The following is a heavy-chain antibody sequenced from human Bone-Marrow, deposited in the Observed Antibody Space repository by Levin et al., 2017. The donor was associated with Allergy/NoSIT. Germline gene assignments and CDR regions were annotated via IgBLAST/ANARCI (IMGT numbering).Heavy chain of an antibody. V-gene: IGHV1-18*01. CDR1: GYTFSNYG. J-gene: IGHJ4*02. CDR2: ISGYNDNA. D-gene: IGHD1-1*01. Sequence: EASVKVSCKASGYTFSNYGITWARQAPGEGLQWMGWISGYNDNAKYAENFQDRLTLTTDTSTSTAYMELRSLRSDDTAFYYCARDGNEAADYWGQGTLVTVSS. CDR3: ARDGNEAADY.